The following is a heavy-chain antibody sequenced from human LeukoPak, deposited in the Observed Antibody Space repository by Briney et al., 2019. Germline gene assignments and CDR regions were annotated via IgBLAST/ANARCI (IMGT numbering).Heavy chain of an antibody. CDR3: ARVISSDAFDI. V-gene: IGHV3-7*01. Sequence: GGSLRLSCVASGFTFSSYVMSWVRQAPGKGLEWVTNIKQDGSAKYYVDSVKGRFTISRDNAKNSLYLQMNSLRAEDTAVYYCARVISSDAFDIWGQGTMVTVSS. D-gene: IGHD3-10*01. CDR2: IKQDGSAK. CDR1: GFTFSSYV. J-gene: IGHJ3*02.